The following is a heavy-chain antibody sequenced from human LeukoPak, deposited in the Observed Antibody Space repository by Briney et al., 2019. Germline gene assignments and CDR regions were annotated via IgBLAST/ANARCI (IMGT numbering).Heavy chain of an antibody. CDR2: IYYSGST. V-gene: IGHV4-59*12. CDR1: GGSISSYY. Sequence: SETLSLTCTVSGGSISSYYWSWIRQPPGKGLEWIGYIYYSGSTNYNPSLKSRVTISVDTSKNQFSLKLSSVTAADTAVYYCARESDRSYYYYYGMDVWGQGTTVTVSS. J-gene: IGHJ6*02. CDR3: ARESDRSYYYYYGMDV.